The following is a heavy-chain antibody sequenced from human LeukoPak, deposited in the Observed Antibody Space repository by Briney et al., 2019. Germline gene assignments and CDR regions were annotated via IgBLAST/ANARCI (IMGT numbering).Heavy chain of an antibody. CDR3: ARHKWDGFNCFDY. Sequence: SETLSLTCTVSSGSIRSNYWSWVRQPPGKGLEWIAYIYQSGSTNYIPSLKSRVTISVDTSKNPFSLSLSSVTAADTAVYYCARHKWDGFNCFDYWGQGTLVTVSS. CDR2: IYQSGST. D-gene: IGHD5-24*01. CDR1: SGSIRSNY. V-gene: IGHV4-59*08. J-gene: IGHJ4*02.